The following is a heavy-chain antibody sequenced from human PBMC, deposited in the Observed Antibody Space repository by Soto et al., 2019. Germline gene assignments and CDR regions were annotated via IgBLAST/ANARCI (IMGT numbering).Heavy chain of an antibody. CDR1: GDSISSYY. Sequence: SSETLSLTCTVSGDSISSYYWSWIRQPPGKGLEWIGYIYYSGSTNYNPSLKSRVTISVDTSKNQFSLNLSSVTAADTAVYYCARDSSYYRNWGQGTLVTV. V-gene: IGHV4-59*01. CDR2: IYYSGST. D-gene: IGHD3-22*01. J-gene: IGHJ4*02. CDR3: ARDSSYYRN.